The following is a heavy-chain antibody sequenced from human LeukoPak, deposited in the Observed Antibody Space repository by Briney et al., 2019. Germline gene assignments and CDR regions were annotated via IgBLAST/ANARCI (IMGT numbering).Heavy chain of an antibody. CDR2: ISDSGGST. CDR1: GFTFNNHA. CDR3: GRYYVMDV. Sequence: GGSLRLSCAASGFTFNNHAMSWVRQAPGKGLEWVSGISDSGGSTYYADSVKGRFTISRDNSKSTLYLQMNSLRAEDTAVYYCGRYYVMDVWGQGTSVTVSS. J-gene: IGHJ6*02. V-gene: IGHV3-23*01.